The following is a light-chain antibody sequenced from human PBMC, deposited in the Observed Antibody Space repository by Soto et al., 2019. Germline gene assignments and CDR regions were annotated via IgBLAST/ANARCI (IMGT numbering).Light chain of an antibody. J-gene: IGLJ3*02. V-gene: IGLV3-21*02. CDR2: DDT. Sequence: SYELTQPPSVSVAPGQTVRITCEGHNIGNKSVHWYQQRPGQAPVVVVYDDTDRPSGIPERFSGSNSGNTATLTISRVEAGDGADYYCQVRDSSNDYLVFGGGTKLTVL. CDR1: NIGNKS. CDR3: QVRDSSNDYLV.